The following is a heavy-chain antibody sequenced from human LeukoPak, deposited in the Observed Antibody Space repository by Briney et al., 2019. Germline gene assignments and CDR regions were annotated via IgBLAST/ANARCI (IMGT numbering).Heavy chain of an antibody. V-gene: IGHV1-2*02. Sequence: ASVKVSCKASGYTFTGYYMHWVRQAPGQGLEWIGWINPNSGGTNYAQKFQGRVTMTRDTSISTAYMELSRLRSDDTAVYYCARWSSADDAFDIWGQGTMVTVSS. CDR1: GYTFTGYY. J-gene: IGHJ3*02. CDR3: ARWSSADDAFDI. CDR2: INPNSGGT.